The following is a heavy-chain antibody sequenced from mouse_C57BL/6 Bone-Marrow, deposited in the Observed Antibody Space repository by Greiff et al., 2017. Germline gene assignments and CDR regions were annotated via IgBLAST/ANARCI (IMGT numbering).Heavy chain of an antibody. J-gene: IGHJ3*01. D-gene: IGHD2-3*01. Sequence: QVQLKQSGPGLVQPSQSLSITCTVSGFSLTSYGVHWVRQSPGKGLEWLGVIWSGGSTDYNAAFISRLSISKDNSKSQVFFKMNSLQADDTAIYYCARNCRLLLFAYWGQGTLVTVSA. CDR1: GFSLTSYG. CDR3: ARNCRLLLFAY. CDR2: IWSGGST. V-gene: IGHV2-2*01.